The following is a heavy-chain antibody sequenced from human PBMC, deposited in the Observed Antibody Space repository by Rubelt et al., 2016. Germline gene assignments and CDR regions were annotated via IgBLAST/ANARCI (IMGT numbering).Heavy chain of an antibody. J-gene: IGHJ4*02. CDR1: DLTLRGYA. CDR2: ISGNGGST. CDR3: LKQAWSAYDFFDY. Sequence: GGGLVRPGESLTLSCTVHDLTLRGYAMHWVRQAPGKGLDYVSVISGNGGSTYYTDSVKGRFTISRDNSKNTVYLQMSSLSAEDTAVYYCLKQAWSAYDFFDYWGQGSLVTVSS. D-gene: IGHD5-12*01. V-gene: IGHV3-64D*06.